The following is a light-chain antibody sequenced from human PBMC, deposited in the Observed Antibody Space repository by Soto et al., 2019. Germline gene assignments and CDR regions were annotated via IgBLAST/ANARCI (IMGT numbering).Light chain of an antibody. Sequence: DIQMTQSPSPLSASVGDRVTIPCRASQSIDRYLNWYQHRPGEAPKLLIYASSSLQTGVPSRFSGRGSGTDFPLTISRLEPEDFAAYYCQQTYSPPWTFGQGTNIDIK. CDR2: ASS. J-gene: IGKJ1*01. CDR3: QQTYSPPWT. V-gene: IGKV1-39*01. CDR1: QSIDRY.